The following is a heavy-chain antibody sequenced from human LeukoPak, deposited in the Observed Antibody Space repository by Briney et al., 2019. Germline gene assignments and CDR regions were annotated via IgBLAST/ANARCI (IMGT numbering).Heavy chain of an antibody. V-gene: IGHV1-2*02. CDR1: GCTFTGYY. CDR2: INPNSGGT. CDR3: ARGVAGTVHFDY. D-gene: IGHD6-19*01. Sequence: ASAKVSCKASGCTFTGYYMHWVRQAPGQGLEWMGWINPNSGGTNYAQKFQGRVTMTRDTSISTAYMELSRLRSDDTAVYYCARGVAGTVHFDYWGQGTLVTVSS. J-gene: IGHJ4*02.